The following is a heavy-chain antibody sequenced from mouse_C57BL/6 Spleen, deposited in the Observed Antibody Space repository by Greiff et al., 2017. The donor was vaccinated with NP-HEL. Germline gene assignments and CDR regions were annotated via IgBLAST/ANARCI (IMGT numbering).Heavy chain of an antibody. J-gene: IGHJ3*01. CDR3: ARCRYDYDGFAY. D-gene: IGHD2-4*01. Sequence: QVQLQQPGAELVMPGASVKLSCKASGYTFTSYWMHWVKQRPGPGLEWIGEIDPSDSYTNYNQKFKGKSTLTVDKSSSTAYMQLSSLTSEDSAVYYCARCRYDYDGFAYWGQGTLVTVSA. CDR2: IDPSDSYT. V-gene: IGHV1-69*01. CDR1: GYTFTSYW.